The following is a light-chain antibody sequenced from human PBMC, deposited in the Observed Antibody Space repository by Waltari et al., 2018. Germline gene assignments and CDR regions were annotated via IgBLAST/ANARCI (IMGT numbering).Light chain of an antibody. Sequence: DIQMTQSPSTLSASVGDRVTITCRASPSISGWLAWYQQKPGKAPKLLIYKASSLESGVPSRFSGSGSGTEFTLTISSLQPDDFATFYCQQHNAYPLTFGGGTKVEIK. CDR1: PSISGW. J-gene: IGKJ4*01. CDR2: KAS. CDR3: QQHNAYPLT. V-gene: IGKV1-5*03.